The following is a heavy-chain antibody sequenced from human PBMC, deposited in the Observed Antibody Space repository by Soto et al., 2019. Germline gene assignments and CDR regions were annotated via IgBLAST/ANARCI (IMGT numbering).Heavy chain of an antibody. V-gene: IGHV4-31*03. J-gene: IGHJ5*02. CDR2: ISSSGST. Sequence: NPSETLSLTCTVSGDSIGGVGYWSWIRQFPGRGLEWIGCISSSGSTYYNPALNNRISLSLETSQIQFSLKLLSVTAADTAIYYCARSGVTGIVIPSHWFDPWGQGTLVTVSS. D-gene: IGHD2-21*02. CDR1: GDSIGGVGY. CDR3: ARSGVTGIVIPSHWFDP.